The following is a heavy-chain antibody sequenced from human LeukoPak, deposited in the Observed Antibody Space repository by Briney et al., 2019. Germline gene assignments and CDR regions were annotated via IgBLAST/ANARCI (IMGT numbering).Heavy chain of an antibody. Sequence: GESLKISCQASGYRFSSWWIGWVRQMPGKGLEWVGITHPGDSDTRYSPSLQGQVTISADKSISTVYLQWSSLRASDTAVYYCARHRSTSDLFDSWGQGTLVTVSS. V-gene: IGHV5-51*01. CDR3: ARHRSTSDLFDS. D-gene: IGHD2-2*01. J-gene: IGHJ4*02. CDR2: THPGDSDT. CDR1: GYRFSSWW.